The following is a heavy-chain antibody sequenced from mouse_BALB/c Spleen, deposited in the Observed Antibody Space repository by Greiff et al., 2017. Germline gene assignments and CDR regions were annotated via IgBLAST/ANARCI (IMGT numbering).Heavy chain of an antibody. D-gene: IGHD1-1*01. CDR1: GYSITSGYY. CDR3: ARSTIYYSFAY. J-gene: IGHJ3*01. CDR2: ISYDGSN. V-gene: IGHV3-6*02. Sequence: EVQRVESGPGLVKPSQSLSLTCSVTGYSITSGYYWNWIRQFPGNKLEWMGYISYDGSNNYNPSLKNRISITRDTSKNQFFLKLNSVTTEYTATYYCARSTIYYSFAYWGQGTLVTVSA.